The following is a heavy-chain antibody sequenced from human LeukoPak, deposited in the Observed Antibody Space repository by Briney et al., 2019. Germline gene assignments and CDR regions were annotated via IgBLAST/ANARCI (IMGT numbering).Heavy chain of an antibody. J-gene: IGHJ5*02. CDR1: GVRLRSYD. Sequence: PRGSPRHSPAPPGVRLRSYDINWGPHAPGEGLEWGSSISTSSTFIYYTYSVKGRFTISRDNAKNSLYLQIISLSAEDTAVYYCASADCSSSTCYLRSSCFDRWGQGTLVTVSS. CDR2: ISTSSTFI. V-gene: IGHV3-21*01. D-gene: IGHD2/OR15-2a*01. CDR3: ASADCSSSTCYLRSSCFDR.